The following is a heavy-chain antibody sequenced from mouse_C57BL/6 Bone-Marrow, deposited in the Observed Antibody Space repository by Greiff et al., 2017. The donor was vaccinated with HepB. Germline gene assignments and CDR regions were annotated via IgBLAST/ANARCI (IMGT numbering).Heavy chain of an antibody. D-gene: IGHD2-13*01. Sequence: EVQLVESGPELVKPGASVKMSCKASGYTFTDYNMHWVKQSHGKSLEWIGYINPNNGGTSYNQKFKGKATLTVNKSSSTAYMELHSLTSEDSAVYYCAREGDYWFAYWGQGTLVTVSA. CDR1: GYTFTDYN. CDR3: AREGDYWFAY. J-gene: IGHJ3*01. V-gene: IGHV1-22*01. CDR2: INPNNGGT.